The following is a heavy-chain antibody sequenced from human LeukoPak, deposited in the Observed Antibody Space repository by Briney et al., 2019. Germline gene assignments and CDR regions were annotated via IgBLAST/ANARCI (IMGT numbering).Heavy chain of an antibody. J-gene: IGHJ3*02. CDR1: GLTVSSNY. CDR2: IYSGGST. V-gene: IGHV3-53*01. CDR3: AREQRDYYDSGGAFDI. Sequence: PGGSLRLSCAASGLTVSSNYMSCVHQAPGKGLEWVSVIYSGGSTYYADSVKGRFTISRDNSKNTLYLQMNSLGAEDTAVYYCAREQRDYYDSGGAFDIWGQGTMVTVSS. D-gene: IGHD3-22*01.